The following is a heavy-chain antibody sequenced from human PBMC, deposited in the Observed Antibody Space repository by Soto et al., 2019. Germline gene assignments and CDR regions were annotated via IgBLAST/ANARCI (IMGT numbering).Heavy chain of an antibody. CDR3: TTDSYCSSTSCYANYYYYYGMDV. V-gene: IGHV3-15*01. Sequence: VGSLRLSCAASGFTFSNAWMSWVRQAPGKGLEWVGRIKSKTDGGTTDYAAPVKGRFTISRDDSKNTLYLQMNSLKTEDTAVYYCTTDSYCSSTSCYANYYYYYGMDVWGQGTTVTVSS. J-gene: IGHJ6*02. CDR2: IKSKTDGGTT. CDR1: GFTFSNAW. D-gene: IGHD2-2*01.